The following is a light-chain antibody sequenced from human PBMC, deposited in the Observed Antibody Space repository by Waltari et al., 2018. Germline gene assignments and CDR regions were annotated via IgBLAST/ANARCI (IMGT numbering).Light chain of an antibody. Sequence: DTQMTQSPSTLSASVGDRVTITCRASQSFSSWLAWYQQKPGKAPKLLIYEASTLESGLPSRFSGSGSGTEFTLTISSLQPDDSATYFCQQYNRYPYTFGQGTKLEIK. V-gene: IGKV1-5*03. CDR2: EAS. CDR3: QQYNRYPYT. CDR1: QSFSSW. J-gene: IGKJ2*01.